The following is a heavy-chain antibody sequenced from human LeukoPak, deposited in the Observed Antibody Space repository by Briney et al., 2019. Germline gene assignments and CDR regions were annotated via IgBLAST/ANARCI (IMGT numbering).Heavy chain of an antibody. D-gene: IGHD3-10*01. Sequence: GGSLRLSCAASGFTFSSYEMNWVRQAPGKGLEWVSYISSSGSTIYYADSVKGRFTISRDNAKNSLYLQMNSLRAEDTALYYCARRRITMVRGVILSYYFDYWGQGTLVTVSS. V-gene: IGHV3-48*03. CDR1: GFTFSSYE. CDR2: ISSSGSTI. J-gene: IGHJ4*02. CDR3: ARRRITMVRGVILSYYFDY.